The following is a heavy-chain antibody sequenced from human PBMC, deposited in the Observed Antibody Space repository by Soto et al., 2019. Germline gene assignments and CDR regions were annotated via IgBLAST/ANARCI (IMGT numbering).Heavy chain of an antibody. Sequence: QVQLQESGPGLVKPSQTLSLTCTVSGGSISSGGYYWSWIRQHPGKGREWIGYIYYSGSTYYNPSLKSRVTISVDTSKNQFSLKLSSVNDADTAVYYCARDRPNLGYCSGGSCYYGFDPWGQGTLVTVSS. D-gene: IGHD2-15*01. CDR1: GGSISSGGYY. V-gene: IGHV4-31*03. J-gene: IGHJ5*02. CDR3: ARDRPNLGYCSGGSCYYGFDP. CDR2: IYYSGST.